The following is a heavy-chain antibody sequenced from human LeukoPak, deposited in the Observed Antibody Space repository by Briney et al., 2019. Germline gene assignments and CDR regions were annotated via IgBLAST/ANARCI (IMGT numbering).Heavy chain of an antibody. CDR2: ISYDGSNK. CDR1: GFTFSSYA. J-gene: IGHJ4*02. D-gene: IGHD3-22*01. V-gene: IGHV3-30-3*01. CDR3: ARSSGYFNYYFDY. Sequence: GGSLRLSCAASGFTFSSYAMHWVRQAPAKGLEWVAVISYDGSNKYYADSVKSRFTISRDNSKNTLYLQMNSLRAEDTAVYYCARSSGYFNYYFDYWGQGTLVTVSS.